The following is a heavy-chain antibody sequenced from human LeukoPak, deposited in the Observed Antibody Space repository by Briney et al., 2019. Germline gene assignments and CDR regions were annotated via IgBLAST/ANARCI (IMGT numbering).Heavy chain of an antibody. V-gene: IGHV3-7*03. CDR1: GFTFGAYY. Sequence: GGSLRLSCAASGFTFGAYYMTWVRQAPGKGLEWVANIKQDGSEKYYVDSVKGRFTISRDNAKNSLYLQMNSLRAEDTAVYYCARANQVVPAAMSYFDYWGQGTLVTVSS. D-gene: IGHD2-2*01. J-gene: IGHJ4*02. CDR3: ARANQVVPAAMSYFDY. CDR2: IKQDGSEK.